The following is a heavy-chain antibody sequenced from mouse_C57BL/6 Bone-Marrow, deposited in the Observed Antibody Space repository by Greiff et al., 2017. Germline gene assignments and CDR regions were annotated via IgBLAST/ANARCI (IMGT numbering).Heavy chain of an antibody. J-gene: IGHJ1*03. CDR2: INPSNGGT. V-gene: IGHV1-53*01. CDR1: GYTFTSYW. Sequence: VQLKESGTELVKPGASVKLSCKASGYTFTSYWMHWVKQRPGQGLEWIGNINPSNGGTNYNEKFKSKATLTVDKSSSTAYMQLSSLTSEDSAVYYCARLGRWLRGYFDVWGTGTTVTVSS. D-gene: IGHD2-3*01. CDR3: ARLGRWLRGYFDV.